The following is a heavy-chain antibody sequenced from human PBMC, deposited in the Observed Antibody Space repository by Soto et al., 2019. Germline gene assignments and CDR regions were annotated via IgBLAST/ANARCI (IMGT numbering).Heavy chain of an antibody. CDR2: MIPIVGTA. D-gene: IGHD3-22*01. CDR3: ATNPNYYDSSGYSPFSAFDI. CDR1: GGTFISYA. Sequence: GASVQVSCNASGGTFISYASSWVRQAAGQGLAWMGEMIPIVGTANYEQKFQGRVTITADKSTSTAYMELSSLRSEDTAVYYCATNPNYYDSSGYSPFSAFDIWGQGTMVTVSS. J-gene: IGHJ3*02. V-gene: IGHV1-69*06.